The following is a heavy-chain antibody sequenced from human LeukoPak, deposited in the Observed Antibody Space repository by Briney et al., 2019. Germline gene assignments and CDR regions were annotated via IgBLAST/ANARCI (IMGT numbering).Heavy chain of an antibody. V-gene: IGHV1-2*04. Sequence: GASVTVSCKASGYTFTGYYMHWVRQAPGQGLEWMGWINPNSGGTNYAQKFQGWVTMTRDTSISTAYMELSRLRSDDTAVYYCARGSIESGSYYYYFDYWGQGTLVTVSS. CDR2: INPNSGGT. J-gene: IGHJ4*02. CDR3: ARGSIESGSYYYYFDY. D-gene: IGHD1-26*01. CDR1: GYTFTGYY.